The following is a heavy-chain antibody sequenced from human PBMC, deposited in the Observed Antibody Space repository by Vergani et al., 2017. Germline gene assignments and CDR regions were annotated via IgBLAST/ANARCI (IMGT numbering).Heavy chain of an antibody. CDR3: AKAGPGYCSGGSCYYFDY. CDR2: ISWNSGST. D-gene: IGHD2-15*01. Sequence: EVQLVESGGGLVQPGRSLRLSCAASGFTFDDYAMHWVRQAPGKGLEWVSGISWNSGSTGYADSVKGRFTIYRDNAKNSLYLQMNSLRAEDTALYYCAKAGPGYCSGGSCYYFDYWGQGTLVTVSS. J-gene: IGHJ4*02. CDR1: GFTFDDYA. V-gene: IGHV3-9*01.